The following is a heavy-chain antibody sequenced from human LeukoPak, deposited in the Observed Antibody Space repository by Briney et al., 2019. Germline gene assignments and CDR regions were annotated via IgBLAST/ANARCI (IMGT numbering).Heavy chain of an antibody. D-gene: IGHD6-13*01. V-gene: IGHV3-74*01. CDR3: ATLSSWKGETD. CDR1: GFTSSSYW. Sequence: GGSLRLSCAASGFTSSSYWMHWVRQAPGKGLVWVSRINSDGSSTSYADSVKGRFTISRDNAKNTLYLQMNSLRAEDTAVYYCATLSSWKGETDWGQGTLVTVSS. CDR2: INSDGSST. J-gene: IGHJ4*02.